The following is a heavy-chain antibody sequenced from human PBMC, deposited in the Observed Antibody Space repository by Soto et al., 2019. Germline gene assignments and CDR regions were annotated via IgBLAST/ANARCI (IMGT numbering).Heavy chain of an antibody. Sequence: XDLLSLTRTFAGLAISSYHWSWIRKPAGKGLEWIGRIYTSGSTNYNPSLKSRVTMSVDTSKNEFSLKLSSVNAEDTAVYYCARENSVEVETAMALDSWLQGILGTVSS. V-gene: IGHV4-4*07. CDR2: IYTSGST. D-gene: IGHD5-18*01. CDR1: GLAISSYH. CDR3: ARENSVEVETAMALDS. J-gene: IGHJ4*02.